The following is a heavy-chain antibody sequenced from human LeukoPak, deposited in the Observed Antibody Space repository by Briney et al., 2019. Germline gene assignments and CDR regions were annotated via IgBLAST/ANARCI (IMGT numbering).Heavy chain of an antibody. Sequence: RASVKVSCKASGYTFTGYYMHWVRQAPGQGLEGMGWINPNSGGTNYAQKFQGRVTMTRDTSISTAYMELSRLRSYDTAVYYCARGYCSSTSCYLWLVDPWGQGTLVTVSS. V-gene: IGHV1-2*02. D-gene: IGHD2-2*01. CDR2: INPNSGGT. CDR3: ARGYCSSTSCYLWLVDP. CDR1: GYTFTGYY. J-gene: IGHJ5*02.